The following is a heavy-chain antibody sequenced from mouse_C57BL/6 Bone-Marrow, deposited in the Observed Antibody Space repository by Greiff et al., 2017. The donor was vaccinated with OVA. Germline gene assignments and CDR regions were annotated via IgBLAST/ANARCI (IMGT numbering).Heavy chain of an antibody. V-gene: IGHV14-4*01. CDR1: GFNIKDDY. CDR2: IDPENGDT. J-gene: IGHJ2*01. D-gene: IGHD1-1*01. Sequence: DVQLQESGAELVRPGASVKLSCTASGFNIKDDYMHWVKQRPEQGLEWIGWIDPENGDTEYASKFQGKATITADTSSNTAYLQLSSLASEDTAVYYCTTLLRCFDYWGQGTTLTVSS. CDR3: TTLLRCFDY.